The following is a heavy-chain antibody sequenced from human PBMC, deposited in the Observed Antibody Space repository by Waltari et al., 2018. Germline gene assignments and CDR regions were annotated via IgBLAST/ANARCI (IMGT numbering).Heavy chain of an antibody. CDR2: ISGSGGRT. J-gene: IGHJ4*02. D-gene: IGHD4-17*01. CDR1: GFPFSSYA. Sequence: EVQLLESGGGLVQPGGSLRLSCAASGFPFSSYAMSWVRQAPGKGLEWVSAISGSGGRTYYADSVKGRFTISRDNSKNTLYLQMNSLRAEDTAVYYCAKRPLRRGGGDRDYWGQGTLVTVSS. V-gene: IGHV3-23*01. CDR3: AKRPLRRGGGDRDY.